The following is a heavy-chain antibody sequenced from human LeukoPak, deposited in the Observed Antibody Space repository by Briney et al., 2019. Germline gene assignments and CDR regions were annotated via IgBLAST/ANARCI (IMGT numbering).Heavy chain of an antibody. D-gene: IGHD3-22*01. CDR1: GFTFGDYA. Sequence: GRSLRLFCTASGFTFGDYAMSWVRQAPGKGLEWVGFIRSKAYGGTTEYAASVKGRFTISRDDSKSIAYLQMNSLKTEDTAVYYCTRAIKRQSTMIVVVIGEEDAFDIWGQGTMVTVSS. CDR3: TRAIKRQSTMIVVVIGEEDAFDI. V-gene: IGHV3-49*04. J-gene: IGHJ3*02. CDR2: IRSKAYGGTT.